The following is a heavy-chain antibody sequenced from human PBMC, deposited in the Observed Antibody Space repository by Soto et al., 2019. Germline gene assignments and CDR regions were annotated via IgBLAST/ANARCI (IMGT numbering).Heavy chain of an antibody. CDR3: SRSRVGPPLDT. CDR1: GGSISSGGYA. Sequence: PSETLSLTCAVSGGSISSGGYAWNWIRQPPEKDLEWIGYVFQCGTTNYNPSLKSRVTMSVDRSKNQFSLNLSSVTAADTAVYYCSRSRVGPPLDTWGPGILVTVSS. V-gene: IGHV4-30-2*01. D-gene: IGHD1-26*01. CDR2: VFQCGTT. J-gene: IGHJ5*02.